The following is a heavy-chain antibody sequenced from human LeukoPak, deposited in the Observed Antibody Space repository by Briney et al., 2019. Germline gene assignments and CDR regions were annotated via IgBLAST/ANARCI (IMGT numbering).Heavy chain of an antibody. J-gene: IGHJ3*02. D-gene: IGHD2-8*01. Sequence: GWSLRLSCPASGFTFSRYAMHWVRQAAGKGLEWVSAISGSGGSTYYAAPVKGRFTIARDNSKNTLYQQMNSLRAEDTAVYYCAKDLGGTSGVGVFDIWGQGTMVTVSS. CDR1: GFTFSRYA. V-gene: IGHV3-23*01. CDR3: AKDLGGTSGVGVFDI. CDR2: ISGSGGST.